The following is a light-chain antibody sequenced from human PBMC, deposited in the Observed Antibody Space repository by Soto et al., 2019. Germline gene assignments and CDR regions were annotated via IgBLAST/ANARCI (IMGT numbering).Light chain of an antibody. V-gene: IGKV3-15*01. J-gene: IGKJ2*01. CDR2: GAS. CDR1: QSVDIN. CDR3: QQYNNWPPAYT. Sequence: EIVLTQSPATLSVSPGERVTLSCRASQSVDINLAWYQQKPGQAPRLLIYGASTRATGIPERFSGSGSGTEFTLTISSLQSEDFAVYYCQQYNNWPPAYTFGQGTKVDIK.